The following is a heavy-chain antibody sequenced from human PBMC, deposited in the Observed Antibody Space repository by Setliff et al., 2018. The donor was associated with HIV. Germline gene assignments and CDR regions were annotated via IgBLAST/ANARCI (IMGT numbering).Heavy chain of an antibody. CDR1: GYSFTSYW. V-gene: IGHV5-51*01. J-gene: IGHJ4*02. Sequence: PGESLKISCKGSGYSFTSYWIGWVRQMPGKGLEWMGIIYPGDSDTRYSPSFQGQVTISADKSISTAYLQWSSLKASDTAMYYCARLRIMITFGGVIDPYFDYWGQGTLVT. CDR3: ARLRIMITFGGVIDPYFDY. D-gene: IGHD3-16*02. CDR2: IYPGDSDT.